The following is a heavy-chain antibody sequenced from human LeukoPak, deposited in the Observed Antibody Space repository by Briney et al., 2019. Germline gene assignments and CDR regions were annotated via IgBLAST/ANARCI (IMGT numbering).Heavy chain of an antibody. D-gene: IGHD3-10*01. J-gene: IGHJ5*02. V-gene: IGHV4-61*01. Sequence: SETLSLTCTVSGYSISSGYYWSWIRQPPGKGLEWIGYIYYSGSTNYNPSLKSRVTISVDTSKNQFSLKLSSVTAADTAVYYCARSTRGGWFDPWGQGTLVTVSS. CDR1: GYSISSGYY. CDR2: IYYSGST. CDR3: ARSTRGGWFDP.